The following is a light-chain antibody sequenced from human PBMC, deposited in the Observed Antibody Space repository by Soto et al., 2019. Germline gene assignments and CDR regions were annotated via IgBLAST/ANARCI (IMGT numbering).Light chain of an antibody. CDR3: QQSYSTPWT. Sequence: IQMTHSASSLSASVGDRVTITCRASQSISTYLNWYQQRPGKAPEVLIYAASRLQGGVPSRFSGSGSGTDFTLTINSLQPEDSASYYCQQSYSTPWTFGQGTKVDIK. CDR1: QSISTY. J-gene: IGKJ1*01. CDR2: AAS. V-gene: IGKV1-39*01.